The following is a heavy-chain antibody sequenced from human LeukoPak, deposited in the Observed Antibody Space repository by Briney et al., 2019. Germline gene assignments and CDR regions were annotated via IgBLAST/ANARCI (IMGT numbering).Heavy chain of an antibody. D-gene: IGHD2-2*01. J-gene: IGHJ5*02. CDR1: GYTFTGYY. CDR2: INPNSGGT. Sequence: ASVKVSCKASGYTFTGYYMHWVRQAPGQGLEWMGWINPNSGGTNYAQKFQGRVTMTRDTSISTAYMELSRLRSDDTAVYYCARDHCSSTSCFNWFDPWGQGTLVTVSP. V-gene: IGHV1-2*02. CDR3: ARDHCSSTSCFNWFDP.